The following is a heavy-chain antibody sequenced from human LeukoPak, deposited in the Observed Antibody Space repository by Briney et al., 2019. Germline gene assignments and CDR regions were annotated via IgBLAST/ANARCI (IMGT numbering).Heavy chain of an antibody. V-gene: IGHV3-21*01. Sequence: GGSLRLSCAASGFTFSSYAMNWVRQAPGKGLEWVSSISSSSSHIFYADSVKGRYTISRDNAKNSLYLQMNSLRAEDTAVYYCARGSGTSSTSCYSDCWRQGTLVTVSS. J-gene: IGHJ4*02. CDR2: ISSSSSHI. D-gene: IGHD2-2*01. CDR1: GFTFSSYA. CDR3: ARGSGTSSTSCYSDC.